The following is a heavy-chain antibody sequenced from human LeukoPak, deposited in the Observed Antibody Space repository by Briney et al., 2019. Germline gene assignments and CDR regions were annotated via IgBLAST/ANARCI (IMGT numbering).Heavy chain of an antibody. Sequence: SETLSLTCAVYSGSFSGYYWSWIRQAPGKGLEWIGKINHSGSTNYNPSLRTRVAISVDTSKNQFSLKLSSVTAADTAVYYCASTDSSSWENYYYYYMDVWGKGTTVTVSS. CDR3: ASTDSSSWENYYYYYMDV. CDR1: SGSFSGYY. CDR2: INHSGST. J-gene: IGHJ6*03. D-gene: IGHD6-13*01. V-gene: IGHV4-34*01.